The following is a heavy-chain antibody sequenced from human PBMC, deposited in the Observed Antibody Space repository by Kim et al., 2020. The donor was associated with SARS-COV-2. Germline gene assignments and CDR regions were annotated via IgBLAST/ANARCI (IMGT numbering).Heavy chain of an antibody. Sequence: ASVKVSCKASGYTFTSYDINWVRQATGQGLEWMGWMNPNSGNTGYAQKFQGRVTMTRNTSISTAYMELSSLRSEDTAVYYCARQEGPSWYSSSSWFDPWGQGTLVTVSS. D-gene: IGHD6-6*01. CDR3: ARQEGPSWYSSSSWFDP. V-gene: IGHV1-8*01. J-gene: IGHJ5*02. CDR1: GYTFTSYD. CDR2: MNPNSGNT.